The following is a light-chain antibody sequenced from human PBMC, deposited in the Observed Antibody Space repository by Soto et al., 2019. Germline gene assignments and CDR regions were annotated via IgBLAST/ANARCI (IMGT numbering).Light chain of an antibody. V-gene: IGLV3-25*03. CDR3: QSADSSGTYV. CDR2: KDS. CDR1: ALPKQY. J-gene: IGLJ1*01. Sequence: SFELTQPPSVSVSPGQTARITCSGDALPKQYAYWYQQKPGQAPVLVIYKDSERPSGIPERFSGSSSGTTVTLTISGVQAEDEADYYRQSADSSGTYVFGTGTKVTV.